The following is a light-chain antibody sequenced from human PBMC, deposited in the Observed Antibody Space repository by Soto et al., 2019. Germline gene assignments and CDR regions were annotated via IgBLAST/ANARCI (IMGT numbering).Light chain of an antibody. CDR3: QQYGDGNSPRYS. J-gene: IGKJ2*03. CDR1: QSVNSNY. Sequence: EIVLTQSPGTLSLSPGERVTLSCRASQSVNSNYLAWYQQKPGQAPRLLIYGTSSRATDNPDRFSGSGSGTDFTLTISRLEPEDFAVYYCQQYGDGNSPRYSFGQGTKLEIK. V-gene: IGKV3-20*01. CDR2: GTS.